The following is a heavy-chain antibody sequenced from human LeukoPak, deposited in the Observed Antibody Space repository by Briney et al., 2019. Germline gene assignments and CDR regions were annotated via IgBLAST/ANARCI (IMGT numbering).Heavy chain of an antibody. CDR2: IGPAGNT. V-gene: IGHV3-13*01. D-gene: IGHD2-15*01. CDR3: ARGRSPSCGGGICYSNRHVP. Sequence: GGSLRLSCAASGFTFTTYDMHWVRQTTGKGLEWVSAIGPAGNTYYADSVKGRFTISRENAKNSLDLQMNSLRAGDTAVYYRARGRSPSCGGGICYSNRHVPWGQGTLVTVSS. J-gene: IGHJ5*02. CDR1: GFTFTTYD.